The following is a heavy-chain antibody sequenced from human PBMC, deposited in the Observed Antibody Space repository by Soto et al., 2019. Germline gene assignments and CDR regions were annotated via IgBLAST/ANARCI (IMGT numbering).Heavy chain of an antibody. D-gene: IGHD2-2*01. Sequence: SETLSLTCTVSGGSISSSSYYWGWIRQPPGKGLEWIGSIYYSGSTYYNPSLKSRVTISVDTSKNQFSLKLSSVTAADTAVYYCAREGSSVTGIFDYWGQGTLVTVSS. CDR2: IYYSGST. V-gene: IGHV4-39*07. CDR1: GGSISSSSYY. CDR3: AREGSSVTGIFDY. J-gene: IGHJ4*02.